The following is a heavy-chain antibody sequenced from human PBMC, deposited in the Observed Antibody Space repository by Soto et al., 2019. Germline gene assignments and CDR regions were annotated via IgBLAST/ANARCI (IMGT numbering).Heavy chain of an antibody. D-gene: IGHD2-8*01. Sequence: GESLKISCKGSGYSFTSYWIGCVRQMPGKGLEWMGIIYPGDSDTRYSPSFQGQVTISADKSISTAYLQWSSLKASDTAMYYCASPGEPSVVLSCTNGVCYKGNDAFDIWGQGTMVTVSS. V-gene: IGHV5-51*01. CDR3: ASPGEPSVVLSCTNGVCYKGNDAFDI. J-gene: IGHJ3*02. CDR2: IYPGDSDT. CDR1: GYSFTSYW.